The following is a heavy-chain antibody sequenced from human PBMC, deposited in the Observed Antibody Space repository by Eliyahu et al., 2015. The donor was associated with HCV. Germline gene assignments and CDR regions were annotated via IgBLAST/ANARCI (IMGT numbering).Heavy chain of an antibody. D-gene: IGHD3-10*01. CDR2: IYSGGST. J-gene: IGHJ3*02. V-gene: IGHV3-66*01. Sequence: EVQLVESGGGLVQPGGSMTLSCAASGFTVXXNYXSWVRQAPGMGLEGVSVIYSGGSTYYADSVKGRSTISRDNSKNTLYLQMNSLRAEDTAVYYCARGMEYYGSGSYYHPPVRAFDIWGQGTLVTVSS. CDR3: ARGMEYYGSGSYYHPPVRAFDI. CDR1: GFTVXXNY.